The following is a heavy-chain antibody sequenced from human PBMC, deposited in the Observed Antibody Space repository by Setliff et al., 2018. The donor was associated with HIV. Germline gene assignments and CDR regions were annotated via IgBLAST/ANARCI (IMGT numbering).Heavy chain of an antibody. V-gene: IGHV4-59*02. D-gene: IGHD2-15*01. CDR3: VKAVAAPSWFDP. Sequence: SETLSLTCTVSGSSVTNNYWSWIRQAPGKGLEWLGYVHSSGSTNYNPSLKSRVTMSVDTSKNQLSLKVASVTAADTAVYYCVKAVAAPSWFDPWGQGTLVTVSS. CDR1: GSSVTNNY. CDR2: VHSSGST. J-gene: IGHJ5*02.